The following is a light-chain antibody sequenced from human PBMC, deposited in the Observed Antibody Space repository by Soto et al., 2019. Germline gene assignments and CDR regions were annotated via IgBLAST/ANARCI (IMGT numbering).Light chain of an antibody. Sequence: EIVLTQSPGTLSLSPGERATLSCRASQSVSSSFLAWYQQKPGQAPRLLIYGASSMATGVPDRFSGSGSGTDFSLTIDGLEPEDFAVYYCQQYGSSPRVTFGGGTKVEIK. CDR2: GAS. CDR1: QSVSSSF. V-gene: IGKV3-20*01. J-gene: IGKJ4*01. CDR3: QQYGSSPRVT.